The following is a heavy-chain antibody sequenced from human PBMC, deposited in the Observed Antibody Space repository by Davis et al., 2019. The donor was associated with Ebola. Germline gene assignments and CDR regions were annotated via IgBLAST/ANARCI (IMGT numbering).Heavy chain of an antibody. V-gene: IGHV7-4-1*02. CDR1: GYTFTGYY. CDR2: INTNTGNP. Sequence: AASVKVSCKASGYTFTGYYMHWVRQAPGQGLEWMGWINTNTGNPTYAQGFTGRFVFSLDTSVSTAYLQISSLKAEDTAVYYCARGNDFWRGAFDYWGQGTLVTVSS. CDR3: ARGNDFWRGAFDY. J-gene: IGHJ4*02. D-gene: IGHD3-3*01.